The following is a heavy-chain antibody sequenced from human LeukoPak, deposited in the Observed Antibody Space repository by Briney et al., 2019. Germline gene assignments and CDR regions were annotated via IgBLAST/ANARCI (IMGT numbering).Heavy chain of an antibody. Sequence: GGSLRLSCAASGFTFSTCTMNWVRQAPGKGLEWSSYIGWSGRAIFYADSVKGLFTISRDSAKNSLVLQMNSLSDEDTAVYYCARDHQWSFDSWGQGALVTVSS. CDR1: GFTFSTCT. CDR2: IGWSGRAI. CDR3: ARDHQWSFDS. J-gene: IGHJ4*02. V-gene: IGHV3-48*02. D-gene: IGHD2-15*01.